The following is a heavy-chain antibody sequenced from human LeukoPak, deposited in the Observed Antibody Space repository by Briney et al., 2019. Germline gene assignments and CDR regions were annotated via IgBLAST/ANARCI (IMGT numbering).Heavy chain of an antibody. Sequence: GESLKISCKGSGYSFSSYWIGWVRQMPGKGLEWMGIIYPGDSDTRYSPSFQGQVTTPADKSISTAYLQWSSLKASDTAMYYCAKHGGSGTYTKEFDYWGQGTLVTVSS. CDR2: IYPGDSDT. CDR3: AKHGGSGTYTKEFDY. D-gene: IGHD1-26*01. CDR1: GYSFSSYW. J-gene: IGHJ4*02. V-gene: IGHV5-51*01.